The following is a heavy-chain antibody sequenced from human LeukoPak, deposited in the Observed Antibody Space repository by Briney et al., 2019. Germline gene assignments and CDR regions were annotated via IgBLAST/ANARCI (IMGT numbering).Heavy chain of an antibody. CDR1: GFTFSDYY. D-gene: IGHD2-2*01. CDR2: ISSSSSYI. Sequence: GGSLRLSCAASGFTFSDYYMSWIRQAPGKGLEWVSYISSSSSYIYYADSVKGRFTISRDNAKNSLYLQMNSLRAEDTAVYYCARGSVPAAIIDYWGQGTLVTVSS. CDR3: ARGSVPAAIIDY. J-gene: IGHJ4*02. V-gene: IGHV3-11*06.